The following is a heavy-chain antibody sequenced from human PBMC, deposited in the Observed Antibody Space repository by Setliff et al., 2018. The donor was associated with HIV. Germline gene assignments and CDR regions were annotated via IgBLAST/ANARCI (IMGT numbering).Heavy chain of an antibody. J-gene: IGHJ6*02. CDR3: VRDSYYDSSGYRGGGPGGYYYYGMDV. CDR2: INPAGNPT. CDR1: GYTFTSDY. V-gene: IGHV1-46*01. D-gene: IGHD3-22*01. Sequence: ASVKVSCKASGYTFTSDYIHWVRQAPGQGLEWMGIINPAGNPTSYAQKFQGRLTMTRDTSISTAYMELSRLRSDDTAVYYCVRDSYYDSSGYRGGGPGGYYYYGMDVWGQGTTVTV.